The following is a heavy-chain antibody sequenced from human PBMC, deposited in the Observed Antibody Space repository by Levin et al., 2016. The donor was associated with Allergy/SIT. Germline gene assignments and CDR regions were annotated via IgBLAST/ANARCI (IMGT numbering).Heavy chain of an antibody. CDR3: AKDESQWELLPGDY. J-gene: IGHJ4*02. D-gene: IGHD1-26*01. CDR2: ISGSGGST. CDR1: GFTFSSYA. V-gene: IGHV3-23*01. Sequence: GGSLRLSCAASGFTFSSYAMSWVRQAPGKGLEWVSAISGSGGSTYYADSVKGRFTISRDNSKNTLYLQMNSLRAEDTAVYYCAKDESQWELLPGDYWGQGTLVTVSS.